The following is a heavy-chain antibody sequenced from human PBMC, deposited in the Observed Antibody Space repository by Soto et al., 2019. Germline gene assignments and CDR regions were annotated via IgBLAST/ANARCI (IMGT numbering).Heavy chain of an antibody. Sequence: GGSLRLSCAASGFTFSDHYMDWVRQAPGKGLEWVGRTRNKANSYTTEYAASVKGRFTISRGDSKNSLYLQMNSLKTEDTAVYYCARGYCTSTSCYTGPEAFDIWGQGTMVTVSS. CDR1: GFTFSDHY. J-gene: IGHJ3*02. V-gene: IGHV3-72*01. CDR3: ARGYCTSTSCYTGPEAFDI. D-gene: IGHD2-2*02. CDR2: TRNKANSYTT.